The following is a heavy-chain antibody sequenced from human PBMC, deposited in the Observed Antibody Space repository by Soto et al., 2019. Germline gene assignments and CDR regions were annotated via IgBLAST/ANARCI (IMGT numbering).Heavy chain of an antibody. CDR2: VFYSGST. V-gene: IGHV4-39*01. CDR1: GGSLGSTNYY. D-gene: IGHD3-10*01. J-gene: IGHJ4*02. CDR3: ARQVRDFSGAGSYYFDY. Sequence: PSETLSLTCSVSGGSLGSTNYYWGWIRQPTGKGLEWIGSVFYSGSTYYNPSLQSRVVISIDTSKNQFSLKLNSETAADTAVYYCARQVRDFSGAGSYYFDYWGQG.